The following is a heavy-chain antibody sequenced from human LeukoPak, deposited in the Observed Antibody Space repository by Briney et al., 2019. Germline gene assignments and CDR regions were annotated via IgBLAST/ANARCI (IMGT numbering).Heavy chain of an antibody. CDR1: GFTFSSYA. V-gene: IGHV3-23*01. D-gene: IGHD4-17*01. J-gene: IGHJ4*02. CDR3: AKNGDLTTNYCFDY. Sequence: GGSLRLSCAASGFTFSSYAMSWVRQAPGKGLEWVSAISGSGGSTYYADSVKGRFTISRDNSKNTLYLQMNSLRAEDTAVYYCAKNGDLTTNYCFDYWGQGTLVTVSP. CDR2: ISGSGGST.